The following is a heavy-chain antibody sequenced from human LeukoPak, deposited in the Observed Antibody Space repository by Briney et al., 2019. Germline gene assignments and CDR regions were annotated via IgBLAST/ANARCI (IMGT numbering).Heavy chain of an antibody. J-gene: IGHJ6*02. CDR1: GGSISSGDYY. D-gene: IGHD3-16*02. Sequence: PSETLSLTCTVSGGSISSGDYYWSWIRQPPGKGLEWIGYIYYSGSTYYNPSLKSRVTISVDTSKNQFSLKLSSVTAADTAVDYCARAPQGVYVWGSYRHYGMDVWGQGTTVTVSS. CDR2: IYYSGST. CDR3: ARAPQGVYVWGSYRHYGMDV. V-gene: IGHV4-30-4*01.